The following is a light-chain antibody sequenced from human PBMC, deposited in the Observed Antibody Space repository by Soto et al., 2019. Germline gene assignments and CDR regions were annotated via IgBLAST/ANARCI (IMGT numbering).Light chain of an antibody. Sequence: QSVLTQPPSASGTPGQSVTISCSGSSSNIGDNTVNWYQQLPGTAPKLLIYSNDQRSSGVPDRFSGSKSGTSASLAISGLQSEDEADYYCTSYTSTSAPWVFGGGTKLTVL. V-gene: IGLV1-44*01. J-gene: IGLJ3*02. CDR2: SND. CDR3: TSYTSTSAPWV. CDR1: SSNIGDNT.